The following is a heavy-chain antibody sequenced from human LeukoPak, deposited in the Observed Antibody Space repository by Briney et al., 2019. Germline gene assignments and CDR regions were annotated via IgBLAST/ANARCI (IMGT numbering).Heavy chain of an antibody. D-gene: IGHD3-3*01. J-gene: IGHJ4*02. Sequence: KSGESLKISCKGSGYSFTSYWIGWVRQMPGKGLEWMGIIYPGDSDTRYSPSFQGQVTISADKSISTAYLQWSSLKASDTAMYYCARPRTISKKPYYFDYWGQGTLVTVSS. CDR1: GYSFTSYW. CDR3: ARPRTISKKPYYFDY. CDR2: IYPGDSDT. V-gene: IGHV5-51*01.